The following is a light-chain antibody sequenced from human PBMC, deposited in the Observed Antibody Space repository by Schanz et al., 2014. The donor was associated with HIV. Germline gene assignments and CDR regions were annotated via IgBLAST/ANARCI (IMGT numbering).Light chain of an antibody. CDR2: EDT. Sequence: QSALTQPASVSGSPGQSITISCTGTSSDVGSYNLVSWYQQHPGKVPKLIIFEDTKRPSGISNRFSGSKSGNTASLTISGLQAEDEADYYCSSYTSSSTRVFGTGTKLTVL. J-gene: IGLJ1*01. CDR1: SSDVGSYNL. CDR3: SSYTSSSTRV. V-gene: IGLV2-14*02.